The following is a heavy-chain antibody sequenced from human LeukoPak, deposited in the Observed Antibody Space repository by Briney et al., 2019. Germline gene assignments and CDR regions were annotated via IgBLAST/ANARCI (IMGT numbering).Heavy chain of an antibody. CDR2: INPNSGST. CDR3: ARSEGTYYYGMDV. V-gene: IGHV1-2*04. Sequence: ASVKVSCKASGYTFTGYYMHWVRQAPGQGLEWMGWINPNSGSTNYAQKFQGWVTMTRDTSISTAYMELSRLRSDDAAVYYCARSEGTYYYGMDVWGQGTTVTVSS. J-gene: IGHJ6*02. D-gene: IGHD1-1*01. CDR1: GYTFTGYY.